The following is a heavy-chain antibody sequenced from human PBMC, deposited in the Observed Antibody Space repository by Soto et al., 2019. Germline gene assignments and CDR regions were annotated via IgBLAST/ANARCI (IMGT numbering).Heavy chain of an antibody. CDR3: AREKGHNSLVGRFGMDV. D-gene: IGHD1-1*01. V-gene: IGHV3-21*01. CDR1: GFIFSDFT. Sequence: EVQLVESGGGLVKPGGSLRLSCAVSGFIFSDFTMNWVRQAPGKGLEWVASIGSSGGNSFYADSVKGRFIISRDNAKTSLDLQINSLRAEDTAVYYCAREKGHNSLVGRFGMDVCGQGTTVTVS. J-gene: IGHJ6*02. CDR2: IGSSGGNS.